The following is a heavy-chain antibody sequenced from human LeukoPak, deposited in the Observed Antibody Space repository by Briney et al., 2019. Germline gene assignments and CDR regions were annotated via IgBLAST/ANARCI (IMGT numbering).Heavy chain of an antibody. Sequence: GGSLRLSCAASGFTFSSYTMNWVRQPPGKGLEWVSNIGTSSTTIYYADSVKGRFTISRDNSKNTLYLQMSSLRAEDTAVYYCAKDERNWNYNLASQTYDWGQGTLVTVSS. CDR1: GFTFSSYT. V-gene: IGHV3-48*01. CDR3: AKDERNWNYNLASQTYD. J-gene: IGHJ4*02. CDR2: IGTSSTTI. D-gene: IGHD1-7*01.